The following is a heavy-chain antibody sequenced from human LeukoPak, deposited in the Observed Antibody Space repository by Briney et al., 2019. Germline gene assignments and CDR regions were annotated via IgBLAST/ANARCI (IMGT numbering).Heavy chain of an antibody. J-gene: IGHJ4*02. CDR1: GFNFSNYS. CDR3: ARGRDSSGYYYVN. D-gene: IGHD3-22*01. V-gene: IGHV3-48*01. Sequence: GGSLRLSCAGSGFNFSNYSTNWVRQAPGKGLECGSYISRSTSTKYYADSVKGQFTISRDNAKNSLYLQTNSLRAEDTAAYYCARGRDSSGYYYVNWGQGTLVTVSS. CDR2: ISRSTSTK.